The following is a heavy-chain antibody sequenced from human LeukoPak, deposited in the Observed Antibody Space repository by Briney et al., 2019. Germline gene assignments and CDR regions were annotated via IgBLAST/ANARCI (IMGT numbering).Heavy chain of an antibody. D-gene: IGHD6-19*01. CDR2: IYNGDNT. J-gene: IGHJ4*02. CDR1: GFTVRSIH. Sequence: GGSLRLSCAVSGFTVRSIHMAWVRQAPGKGLEWVSVIYNGDNTNYADSVRDGFTISRDNSKNTLFLQMNSLRAEDTAVYYCVRASQWLSFDYWGQGTLVTVSS. V-gene: IGHV3-66*01. CDR3: VRASQWLSFDY.